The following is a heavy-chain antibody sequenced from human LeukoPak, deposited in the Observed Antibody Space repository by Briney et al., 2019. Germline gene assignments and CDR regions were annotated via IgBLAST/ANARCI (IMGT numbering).Heavy chain of an antibody. V-gene: IGHV3-11*04. J-gene: IGHJ4*02. CDR3: ARDVGAVLGEVYFDF. D-gene: IGHD3-16*01. CDR2: ISSSSSTI. Sequence: PGGSLRLSCAASGFTVSDYYMSWIRQAPGKGLEWVSYISSSSSTIYYADSVKGRFTISRDNARNSMFLQMNSLRVEHTALYYCARDVGAVLGEVYFDFWGQGTLVTVSS. CDR1: GFTVSDYY.